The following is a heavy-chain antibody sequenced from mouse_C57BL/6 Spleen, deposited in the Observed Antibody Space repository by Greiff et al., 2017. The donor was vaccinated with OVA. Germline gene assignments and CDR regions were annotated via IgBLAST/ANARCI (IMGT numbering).Heavy chain of an antibody. J-gene: IGHJ4*01. CDR1: GYTFTDYE. D-gene: IGHD2-4*01. V-gene: IGHV1-15*01. CDR3: TREGDYDYDYAMDY. CDR2: IDPETGGT. Sequence: VQLQQSGAELVRPGASVTLSCKASGYTFTDYEMHWVKQTPVHGLEWIGAIDPETGGTAYNQKFKGKAILTVDKSSSTAYMELRSLTSEDSAVYYCTREGDYDYDYAMDYWGQGTSVTVSS.